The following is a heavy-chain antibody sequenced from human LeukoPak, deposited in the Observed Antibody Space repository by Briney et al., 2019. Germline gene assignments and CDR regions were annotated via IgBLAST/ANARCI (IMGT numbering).Heavy chain of an antibody. CDR2: INSKGGT. Sequence: SETLSLTCTVSGDSITSSDYYCDWIRQSPGKGLEWLGDINSKGGTYYNPSLKSRVTMSVDTSKNQFSLTLSSVTAADTAVYYCARHTRGNNWFDPWGQGTLVTVSS. D-gene: IGHD1-1*01. CDR1: GDSITSSDYY. J-gene: IGHJ5*02. CDR3: ARHTRGNNWFDP. V-gene: IGHV4-39*01.